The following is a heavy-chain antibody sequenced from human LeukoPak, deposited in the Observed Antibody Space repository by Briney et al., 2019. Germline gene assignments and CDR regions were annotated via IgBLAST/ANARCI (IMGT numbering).Heavy chain of an antibody. CDR3: ARGYCSGPTCRPFDY. V-gene: IGHV3-20*04. Sequence: GGSLRLSCAASGFTFDDYGMGWVRQAPGKGLEWVSGIIWNGGSTGYADSVKGRFTISRDNAKNSLYLQMNSLRAEDTALYYCARGYCSGPTCRPFDYWGQGTLVTVSS. D-gene: IGHD2-2*01. CDR1: GFTFDDYG. CDR2: IIWNGGST. J-gene: IGHJ4*02.